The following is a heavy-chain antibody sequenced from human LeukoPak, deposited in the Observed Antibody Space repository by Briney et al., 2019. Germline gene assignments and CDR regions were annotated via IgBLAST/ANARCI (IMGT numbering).Heavy chain of an antibody. CDR3: AKEICRVTIGGGIWFDP. CDR2: IQSDGSRK. D-gene: IGHD2-15*01. J-gene: IGHJ5*02. V-gene: IGHV3-30*02. Sequence: GGSLRLACAASGFTFSSYGIHWVRQAPGKGLEWMAFIQSDGSRKDYADSVKGRFAISRDNSKNTVYLQMNSLRPDDTAVHYCAKEICRVTIGGGIWFDPWGQGTLVTVSS. CDR1: GFTFSSYG.